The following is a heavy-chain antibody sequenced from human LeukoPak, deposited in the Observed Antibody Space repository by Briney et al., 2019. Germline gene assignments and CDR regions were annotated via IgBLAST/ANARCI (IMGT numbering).Heavy chain of an antibody. CDR3: ARAYGDYDFDY. CDR1: GFTFSSYE. J-gene: IGHJ4*02. D-gene: IGHD4-17*01. V-gene: IGHV3-48*03. Sequence: GGSLRLSCAASGFTFSSYEMNWVRQAPGKGLEWVSYISSSGGTIYYADSVKGRFTISRDNAKNSLYLQMNSLRAEDTAVYYCARAYGDYDFDYWGQGILVTVSS. CDR2: ISSSGGTI.